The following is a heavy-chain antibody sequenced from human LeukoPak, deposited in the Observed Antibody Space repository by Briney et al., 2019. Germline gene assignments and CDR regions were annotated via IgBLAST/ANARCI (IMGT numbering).Heavy chain of an antibody. J-gene: IGHJ3*02. CDR3: AKPAVYSSGWYWSRDAFDI. V-gene: IGHV3-9*01. Sequence: GRSLRLSCAASGFTFDDYAMLWVRQAPGKGLEGVSGISWNSGSIGYADSVKGRFTISRDNSKNTLYLQMNSLRAEDTAVYYCAKPAVYSSGWYWSRDAFDIWGQGTMVTVSS. CDR1: GFTFDDYA. D-gene: IGHD6-19*01. CDR2: ISWNSGSI.